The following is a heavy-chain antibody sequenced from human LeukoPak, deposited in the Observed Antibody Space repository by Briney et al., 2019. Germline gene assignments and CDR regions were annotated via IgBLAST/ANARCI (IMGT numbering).Heavy chain of an antibody. V-gene: IGHV4-4*07. CDR1: GDSISSYY. CDR3: ARHWAYSSSSPLGY. J-gene: IGHJ4*02. CDR2: IHPSGST. Sequence: SETLSLTCTVSGDSISSYYWSWIRQPAGKGLEWIGRIHPSGSTNYNPSLKSRVTLSVDTSKNEFSLKLSSVTAADTAVYYCARHWAYSSSSPLGYWGQGTLVTVSS. D-gene: IGHD6-6*01.